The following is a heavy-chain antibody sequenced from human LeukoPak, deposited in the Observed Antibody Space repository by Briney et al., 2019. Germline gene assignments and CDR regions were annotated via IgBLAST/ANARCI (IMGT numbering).Heavy chain of an antibody. CDR3: ARSPLSSTSSNSAFDI. CDR1: GFTFSSYS. J-gene: IGHJ3*02. V-gene: IGHV3-21*01. D-gene: IGHD2-2*01. CDR2: ISSSSSYI. Sequence: PGGSMRLSCAASGFTFSSYSMNWVRQAPGKGLEWVSSISSSSSYIYYADSVKGRFTISRDNAKNSLYLQMNSLRAEDTAVYYCARSPLSSTSSNSAFDIWGQGTMVTVSS.